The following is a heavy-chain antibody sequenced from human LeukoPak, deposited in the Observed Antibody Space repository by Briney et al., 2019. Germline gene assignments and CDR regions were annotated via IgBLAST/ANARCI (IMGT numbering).Heavy chain of an antibody. CDR3: AKARGLAARPDYFDY. Sequence: GRSLRLSCAASGFTFSSYGMHWVRQAPGKGLEWVAVISYDGSNKYYADSVKGRFTISRDNSKNTLYPQMNSLRAEDTAVYYCAKARGLAARPDYFDYWGQGTLVTVSS. D-gene: IGHD6-6*01. CDR2: ISYDGSNK. CDR1: GFTFSSYG. J-gene: IGHJ4*02. V-gene: IGHV3-30*18.